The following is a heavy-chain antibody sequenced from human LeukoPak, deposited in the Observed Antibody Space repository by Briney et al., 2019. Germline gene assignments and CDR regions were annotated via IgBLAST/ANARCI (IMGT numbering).Heavy chain of an antibody. Sequence: ASVKVSCKASGYTFTSYGISWVRQAPGQGLEWMGWISAYNGNTNYAQKLQGRVTMTTDTSTRTAYMELRSLRSDDTAVYYCAISYSGCDEGDFDYWGQGTLVTVSS. CDR2: ISAYNGNT. CDR3: AISYSGCDEGDFDY. J-gene: IGHJ4*02. CDR1: GYTFTSYG. V-gene: IGHV1-18*01. D-gene: IGHD5-12*01.